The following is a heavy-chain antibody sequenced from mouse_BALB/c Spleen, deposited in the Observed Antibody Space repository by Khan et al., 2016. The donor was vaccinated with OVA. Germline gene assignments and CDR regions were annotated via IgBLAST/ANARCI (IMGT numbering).Heavy chain of an antibody. CDR3: ASSLTGSFAC. J-gene: IGHJ3*01. D-gene: IGHD4-1*01. V-gene: IGHV5-6*01. CDR2: INSDGYYT. Sequence: EVELVESGGDLVRPGGSLKLSCAASGFTFSAYGMSWVRHSPDKKLEWVATINSDGYYTYYPYRLKGRFLISSDNAKNTLSLQMRSLKSEDTAMFYCASSLTGSFACWGQGSLGSV. CDR1: GFTFSAYG.